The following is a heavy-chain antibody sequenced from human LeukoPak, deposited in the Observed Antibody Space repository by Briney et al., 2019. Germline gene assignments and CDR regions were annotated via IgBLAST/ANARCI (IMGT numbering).Heavy chain of an antibody. CDR2: IIPLFGAA. CDR1: GGTFSSYA. D-gene: IGHD2-15*01. CDR3: ARDRSGVVVVAATPYYYYGMDV. J-gene: IGHJ6*02. V-gene: IGHV1-69*13. Sequence: SVKVSCKASGGTFSSYAISWVRQAPGQGLEWMGGIIPLFGAANYAQKFQGRVTITADESTSTAYMELSSLRSEDTAVYYCARDRSGVVVVAATPYYYYGMDVWGQGTTVTVSS.